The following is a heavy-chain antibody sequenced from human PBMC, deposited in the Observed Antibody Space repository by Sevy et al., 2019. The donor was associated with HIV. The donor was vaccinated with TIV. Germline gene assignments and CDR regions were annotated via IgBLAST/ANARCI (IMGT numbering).Heavy chain of an antibody. D-gene: IGHD3-10*01. Sequence: GGSLRLSCAASGFTFSSYGMHWVRQAPGKGLEWVAVISYDGSNKYYADSVKGRFTISRDNSKNTLYLQMNSLRAEDTAVYYCAKSGPIKPPVLYRYYYYGMDVWGQGTTVTVSS. V-gene: IGHV3-30*18. CDR3: AKSGPIKPPVLYRYYYYGMDV. CDR1: GFTFSSYG. J-gene: IGHJ6*02. CDR2: ISYDGSNK.